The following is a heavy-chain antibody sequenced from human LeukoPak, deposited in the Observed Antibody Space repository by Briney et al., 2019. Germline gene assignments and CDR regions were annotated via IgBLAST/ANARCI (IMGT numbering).Heavy chain of an antibody. CDR3: AGPALLDAFDI. J-gene: IGHJ3*02. CDR2: INPTSGGT. V-gene: IGHV1-2*02. CDR1: GYTFTGYY. Sequence: GASVKVSCKASGYTFTGYYMHWVRQAPGQGLEWMGWINPTSGGTNYAQKFQGRVTMTRYTSISTAYMERSRLRSDDTAVYYCAGPALLDAFDIWGQGTMVTVSS.